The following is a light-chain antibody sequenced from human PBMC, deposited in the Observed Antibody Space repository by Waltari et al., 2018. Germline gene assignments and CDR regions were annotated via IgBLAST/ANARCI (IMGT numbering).Light chain of an antibody. CDR1: RSNIRAAYD. J-gene: IGLJ3*02. CDR2: GST. CDR3: QSYDTSLSVV. V-gene: IGLV1-40*01. Sequence: QSVLTQPPSVSGAPGQRVTSFCPGSRSNIRAAYDVHWYQQLPRAAPKLLIYGSTSRPLGVPARFFGSTSGTSASLAITGLQAEDEADYYCQSYDTSLSVVFGGGTKLTVL.